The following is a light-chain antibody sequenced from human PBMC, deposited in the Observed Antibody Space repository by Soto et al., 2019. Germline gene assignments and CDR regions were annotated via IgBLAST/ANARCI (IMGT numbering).Light chain of an antibody. CDR3: QQKYSATLT. J-gene: IGKJ4*01. CDR2: AAS. CDR1: QSITTY. Sequence: DIQRTQSPSSLSASAGARVPLICRASQSITTYLNWYRKKPGKDPKILIYAASSLQSGVPSRFSRSGSETEFTLSISSLQAEDFATYVCQQKYSATLTFGGGTKVDIK. V-gene: IGKV1-39*01.